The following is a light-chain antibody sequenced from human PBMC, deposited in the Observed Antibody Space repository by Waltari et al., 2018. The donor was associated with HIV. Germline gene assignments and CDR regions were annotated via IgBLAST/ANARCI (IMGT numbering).Light chain of an antibody. CDR3: QSGDSSGTYVV. CDR2: KDR. J-gene: IGLJ2*01. CDR1: ALPKQY. V-gene: IGLV3-25*03. Sequence: SYELTQPPSVSVSPGQTARLTCSGDALPKQYAYWYQQKPGQAPVLVICKDRERPSGIPERVSGSSSGTTGTLTIGGVQAEDEADYYGQSGDSSGTYVVFGGGTKLTVL.